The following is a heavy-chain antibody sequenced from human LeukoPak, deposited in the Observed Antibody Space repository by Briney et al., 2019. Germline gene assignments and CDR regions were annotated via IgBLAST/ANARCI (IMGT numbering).Heavy chain of an antibody. CDR1: GFTFSDYY. CDR2: ISSSGSTI. V-gene: IGHV3-11*04. D-gene: IGHD1-7*01. J-gene: IGHJ5*02. CDR3: VRGSAFSRELATWFDP. Sequence: PGGSLRLSCAASGFTFSDYYMSWIRQAPGKGLEWVSYISSSGSTIYYADSVKGRFTISRDNAKNSVYLQMNSLRAEDTAVYYCVRGSAFSRELATWFDPWGQGTLVTVSS.